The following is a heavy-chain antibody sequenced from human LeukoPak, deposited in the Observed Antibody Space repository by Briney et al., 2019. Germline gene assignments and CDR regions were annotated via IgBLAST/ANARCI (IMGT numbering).Heavy chain of an antibody. Sequence: PSETLSLTCTVSGGSISSGDYYWSWIRQPPGKGLEWIGYIYYSGSTYYNPSLKSRVIISVDTSKNQFSLKLSSVTAADTAVYYCASLGDENWGSEIDYWGQGTLVTVSS. J-gene: IGHJ4*02. CDR2: IYYSGST. CDR1: GGSISSGDYY. V-gene: IGHV4-30-4*08. D-gene: IGHD7-27*01. CDR3: ASLGDENWGSEIDY.